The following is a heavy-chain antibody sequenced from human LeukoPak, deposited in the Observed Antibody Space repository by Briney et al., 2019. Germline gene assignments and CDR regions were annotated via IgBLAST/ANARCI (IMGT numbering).Heavy chain of an antibody. Sequence: GTSLRLPCAASGFTFSNYGMHWVRQAPGRGLEWVATITYDGSSEYYADSVKDRFTVSRDNSKNTLYLQMSSLKTEDTAVYYCAKRGDGGHKSLEYWGQGTLVIVSS. D-gene: IGHD3-16*01. V-gene: IGHV3-30*18. CDR1: GFTFSNYG. CDR2: ITYDGSSE. CDR3: AKRGDGGHKSLEY. J-gene: IGHJ4*02.